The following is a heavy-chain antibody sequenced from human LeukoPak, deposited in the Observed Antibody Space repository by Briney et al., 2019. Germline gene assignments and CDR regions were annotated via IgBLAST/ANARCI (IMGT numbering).Heavy chain of an antibody. J-gene: IGHJ4*02. D-gene: IGHD2-2*01. CDR3: ARVGHCSSTACFIDY. Sequence: GGSLRLSCAASGFTFSSYAMSWVRQAPGKGLVWVSRIESDGGRTDYADSLKGQFTISRDNAKNTLYLEMNSLRAEDTAVYYCARVGHCSSTACFIDYWGQGTLVTVSS. CDR1: GFTFSSYA. V-gene: IGHV3-74*01. CDR2: IESDGGRT.